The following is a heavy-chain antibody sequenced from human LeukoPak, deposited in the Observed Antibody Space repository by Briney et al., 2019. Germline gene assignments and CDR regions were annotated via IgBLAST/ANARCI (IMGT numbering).Heavy chain of an antibody. CDR1: GYSFTTYD. J-gene: IGHJ4*02. CDR2: ISGHNGNT. Sequence: VASVKVSCKASGYSFTTYDISWVRQAPGQGLEWMGWISGHNGNTNYAQKIQGRVTVTTDTSTSTAYMELRSLRSDDTAVYYCARGSSSGRNGFDYWGQGTLVSVSS. V-gene: IGHV1-18*01. CDR3: ARGSSSGRNGFDY. D-gene: IGHD3-22*01.